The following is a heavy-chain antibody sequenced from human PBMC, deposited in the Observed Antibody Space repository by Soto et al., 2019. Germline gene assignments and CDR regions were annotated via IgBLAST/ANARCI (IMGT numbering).Heavy chain of an antibody. V-gene: IGHV3-21*01. CDR1: GFTFSSYS. D-gene: IGHD3-22*01. CDR2: ISSSSSYI. CDR3: AREGDVGYYDSSGYYYIYYYYGMDV. Sequence: PGGSLRLSCAASGFTFSSYSMNWVRQAPGKGLEWVSSISSSSSYIYYADSVKGRFTISRDNAKNSLYLQMNSLRAEDTAVYYCAREGDVGYYDSSGYYYIYYYYGMDVWGQGTTVTVSS. J-gene: IGHJ6*02.